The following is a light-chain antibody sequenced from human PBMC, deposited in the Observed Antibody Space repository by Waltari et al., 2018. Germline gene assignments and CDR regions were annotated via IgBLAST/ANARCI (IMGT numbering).Light chain of an antibody. CDR2: AVT. V-gene: IGLV2-14*03. CDR3: GSYRSSALEAI. Sequence: QSALTQPAAVSGSPGQSITISCTGTSSDIGGYNYVSWYQQHPGKAPKLMIYAVTKRPSGVSKRFSGSKAGNTAALTISGLQAEDEAAYYCGSYRSSALEAIFGGGTKLTVL. CDR1: SSDIGGYNY. J-gene: IGLJ2*01.